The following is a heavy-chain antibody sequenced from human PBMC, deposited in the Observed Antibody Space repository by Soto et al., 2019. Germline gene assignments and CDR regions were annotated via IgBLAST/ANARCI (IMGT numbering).Heavy chain of an antibody. V-gene: IGHV4-30-4*01. CDR3: ARESFYGADFDY. J-gene: IGHJ4*02. Sequence: QVQLQESGPGLVKPSQTLSLTCSVSGDAITTGDYYWSWIRQPPGKGLEWIGYIHYSGSTYYNPSLQSRVTISADTSTNQLSLRLSSVTAADTAVYYCARESFYGADFDYWGQGILVTVSS. CDR2: IHYSGST. CDR1: GDAITTGDYY. D-gene: IGHD4-17*01.